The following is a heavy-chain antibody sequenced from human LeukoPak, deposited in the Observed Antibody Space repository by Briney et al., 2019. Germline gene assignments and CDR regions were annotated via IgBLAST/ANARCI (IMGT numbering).Heavy chain of an antibody. CDR2: ISSSSYI. CDR1: GFTFSDYY. V-gene: IGHV3-11*05. CDR3: AKDIAVAGSYGMDV. J-gene: IGHJ6*02. D-gene: IGHD6-19*01. Sequence: PGGSLRLSCAASGFTFSDYYMSWIRQAPGKGLEWVSSISSSSYIYYADSVKGRFTISRDNAKNSLYLQMNSLRAEDTAVYYCAKDIAVAGSYGMDVWGQGTTVTVSS.